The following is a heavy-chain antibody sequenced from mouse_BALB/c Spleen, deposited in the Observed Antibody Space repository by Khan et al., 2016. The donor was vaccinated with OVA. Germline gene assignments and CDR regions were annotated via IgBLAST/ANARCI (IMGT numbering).Heavy chain of an antibody. Sequence: VQLKESGPDLVKPGASVKISCKASGYSFTLYYMSWVKQSHGKSLEWIGRVNPNTDNINYNQEFKGKAILTVDKSSNTAYMELRSLTSEDSAVYFCGRGYDFFASWGQGNLVTGSA. CDR1: GYSFTLYY. D-gene: IGHD2-14*01. CDR2: VNPNTDNI. CDR3: GRGYDFFAS. V-gene: IGHV1-26*01. J-gene: IGHJ3*01.